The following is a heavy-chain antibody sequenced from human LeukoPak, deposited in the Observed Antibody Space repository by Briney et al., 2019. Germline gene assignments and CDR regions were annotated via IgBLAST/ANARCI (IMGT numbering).Heavy chain of an antibody. CDR3: ARRYCPNGVCYHSVDY. CDR1: GYSFSSYN. Sequence: ASVTASCTASGYSFSSYNIHWVRQATGQGLGWMGWMSPNSGDTGFAQKFQGRVTLTRDTSINTAYMQLSGLRFEDTAVYYCARRYCPNGVCYHSVDYWGQGTLVTVSS. D-gene: IGHD2-8*01. V-gene: IGHV1-8*01. J-gene: IGHJ4*02. CDR2: MSPNSGDT.